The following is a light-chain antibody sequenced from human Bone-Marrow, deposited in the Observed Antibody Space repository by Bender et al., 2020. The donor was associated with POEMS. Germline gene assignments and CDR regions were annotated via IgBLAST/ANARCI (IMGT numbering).Light chain of an antibody. CDR2: EGI. CDR3: CSYTSSSTWV. J-gene: IGLJ3*02. CDR1: SSAAGSDNL. Sequence: QSGLTQPASVSASPGQSITISCTGTSSAAGSDNLVSWYQQHPGKAPKVIIYEGIKRPSGVSDRFSASKSGTTASLTISGLQAEDEADYYCCSYTSSSTWVFGGGTKLTVL. V-gene: IGLV2-14*02.